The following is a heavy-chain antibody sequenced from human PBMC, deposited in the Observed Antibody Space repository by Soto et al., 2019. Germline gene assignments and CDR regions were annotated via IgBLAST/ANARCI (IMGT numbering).Heavy chain of an antibody. CDR3: AKTSAPGGGRSFTDY. V-gene: IGHV3-30*18. CDR2: ISCDGCIQ. D-gene: IGHD2-15*01. CDR1: GFTFSSYG. J-gene: IGHJ4*02. Sequence: QVQLVESGGGVVQPGRSLRLSCAASGFTFSSYGIHWVRQDPGKWLEWVAVISCDGCIQYYGDSMKRRFTISRDNSKNTVFLQMDSLRAEDTAVYYCAKTSAPGGGRSFTDYWGQGTLVSVSS.